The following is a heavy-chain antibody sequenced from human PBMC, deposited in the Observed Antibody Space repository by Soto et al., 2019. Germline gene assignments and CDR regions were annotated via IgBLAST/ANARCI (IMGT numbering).Heavy chain of an antibody. V-gene: IGHV3-23*04. D-gene: IGHD2-21*01. CDR1: GFTFNDYA. J-gene: IGHJ4*02. CDR3: AKAFCDAATCCPCES. Sequence: EVHLVQSGGGLVQPGESLSLSCVASGFTFNDYAMHWVRQTPGRGLEWVAAISNRGSSAYYSDSVKGRFTISRDKSTKTLSLHMHTLRVEDTAVYFCAKAFCDAATCCPCESWGQGTPVAVSP. CDR2: ISNRGSSA.